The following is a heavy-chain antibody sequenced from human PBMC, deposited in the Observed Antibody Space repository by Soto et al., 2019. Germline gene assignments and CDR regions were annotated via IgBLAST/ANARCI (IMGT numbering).Heavy chain of an antibody. D-gene: IGHD3-3*01. V-gene: IGHV4-39*01. CDR2: IHYSGIS. CDR1: GGSVSSGGYY. J-gene: IGHJ4*02. Sequence: QLQLQESGPGLVKPSETLSLICTVSGGSVSSGGYYWAWIRQPPGKGLEWIASIHYSGISYYNPSLKSKLLISLDTSKNQFSLNLNSVTAAATAVYYCARGNWNFDSWGQGTLVTVSS. CDR3: ARGNWNFDS.